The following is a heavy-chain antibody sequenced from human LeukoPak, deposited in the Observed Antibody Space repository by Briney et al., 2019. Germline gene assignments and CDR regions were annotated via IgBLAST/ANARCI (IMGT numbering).Heavy chain of an antibody. J-gene: IGHJ3*02. CDR3: ARDRGIDAFDI. CDR1: GGSISSSNYY. D-gene: IGHD3-16*01. Sequence: SETLSLTCTVSGGSISSSNYYWGWIRQPPGKGLEWIGSIYHSGSTYYNPSLKSRVTISVDTSKNHFSLKLSSVTAADTAVYYCARDRGIDAFDIWGQGTMVTVSS. V-gene: IGHV4-39*07. CDR2: IYHSGST.